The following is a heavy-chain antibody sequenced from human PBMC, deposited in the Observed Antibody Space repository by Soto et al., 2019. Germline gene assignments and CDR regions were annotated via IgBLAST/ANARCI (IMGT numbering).Heavy chain of an antibody. J-gene: IGHJ3*02. D-gene: IGHD4-17*01. CDR1: GGSIGSYY. V-gene: IGHV4-59*01. CDR3: ARRYGYAFDI. CDR2: IYYSGST. Sequence: QVQLQESGPGLVKPSETLSLTCTVSGGSIGSYYWSWIRQPPGKGLEWIGYIYYSGSTNYNPSLKSRVPISVDTSKNQFSLKLSSVTAADTSVYYCARRYGYAFDIWGQGTMVTVSS.